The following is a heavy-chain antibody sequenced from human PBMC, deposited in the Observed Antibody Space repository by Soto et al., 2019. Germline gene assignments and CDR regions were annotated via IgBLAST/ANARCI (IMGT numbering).Heavy chain of an antibody. J-gene: IGHJ4*02. V-gene: IGHV4-39*01. D-gene: IGHD3-3*01. CDR1: AGSISSSSYY. CDR3: ARLGYDFWSGYPGPFDY. CDR2: IYYSGST. Sequence: SETLSLTCTVSAGSISSSSYYWGWIRQPPGKGLEWIGSIYYSGSTYYNPSLKSRVTISVDTSKNQFSLKLSSVTAADTAVYYCARLGYDFWSGYPGPFDYWGQGTLVTVSS.